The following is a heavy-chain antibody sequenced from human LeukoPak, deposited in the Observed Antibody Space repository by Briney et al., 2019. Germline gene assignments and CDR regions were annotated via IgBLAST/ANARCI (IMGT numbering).Heavy chain of an antibody. CDR3: AKPALPSQDAFDI. D-gene: IGHD2-2*01. V-gene: IGHV3-30*18. CDR2: ISYDGSNK. J-gene: IGHJ3*02. CDR1: GFTFSGYG. Sequence: GRSLRLSCAASGFTFSGYGMHWVRQAPGKGLEWVAVISYDGSNKYYADSVKGRFTISRDNSKNTLYLQMNSLRAEDTAVYYCAKPALPSQDAFDIWGKGTMVTVSS.